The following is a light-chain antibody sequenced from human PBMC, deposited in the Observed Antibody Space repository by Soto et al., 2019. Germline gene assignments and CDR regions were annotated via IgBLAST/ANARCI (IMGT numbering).Light chain of an antibody. CDR2: EVS. Sequence: QSVLTQPPSASGSPGQSVTISCTGTSSDVGGYNYVSWYQQHPGKAPKLMIYEVSKRPSGVPDRFSGSKSGNTASLTVSGLQAEDEADYHCTSYAGDTSLGVLGGGTKLTVL. CDR3: TSYAGDTSLGV. V-gene: IGLV2-8*01. CDR1: SSDVGGYNY. J-gene: IGLJ3*02.